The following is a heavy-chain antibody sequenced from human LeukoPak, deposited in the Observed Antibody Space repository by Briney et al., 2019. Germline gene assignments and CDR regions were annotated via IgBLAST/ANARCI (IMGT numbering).Heavy chain of an antibody. CDR2: ISSSSSYT. J-gene: IGHJ5*02. V-gene: IGHV3-11*05. CDR3: AREYYDILTGPDPNWFDP. CDR1: GFTFSDYY. Sequence: PGGSLRLSCAASGFTFSDYYMSWIRQAPGKGLEWVSYISSSSSYTNYADSVKGRFTISRDNAKNSLYLQMNSLRAEDTAVYYCAREYYDILTGPDPNWFDPWGQGTLVAVSS. D-gene: IGHD3-9*01.